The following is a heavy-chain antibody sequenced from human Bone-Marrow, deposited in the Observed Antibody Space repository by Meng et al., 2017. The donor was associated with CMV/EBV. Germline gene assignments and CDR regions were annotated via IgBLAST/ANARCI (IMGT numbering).Heavy chain of an antibody. CDR1: GFTFSSYW. Sequence: GESLKISCAASGFTFSSYWMSWVRQAPGKGLEWVANIKQDGSEKYYVDSVKGRFTISRDNAKNSLYLQMNSLRAEDTAVYYCARDHSYSSSWSDYWGQGTVVTVSS. CDR3: ARDHSYSSSWSDY. D-gene: IGHD6-13*01. J-gene: IGHJ4*02. CDR2: IKQDGSEK. V-gene: IGHV3-7*01.